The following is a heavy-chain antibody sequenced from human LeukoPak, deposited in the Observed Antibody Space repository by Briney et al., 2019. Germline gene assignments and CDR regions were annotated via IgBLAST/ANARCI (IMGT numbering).Heavy chain of an antibody. CDR1: GGTFSSYA. V-gene: IGHV1-69*05. CDR3: ARDRGEYSYDQTWDY. D-gene: IGHD5-18*01. Sequence: GASVKVSCKASGGTFSSYAISWVRQAPGQGLEWMGRIIPIFGTANYAQKFQGRVTITTDESTSTAYMELNSLRSEDTAVYYCARDRGEYSYDQTWDYWGQGTLVTVSS. CDR2: IIPIFGTA. J-gene: IGHJ4*02.